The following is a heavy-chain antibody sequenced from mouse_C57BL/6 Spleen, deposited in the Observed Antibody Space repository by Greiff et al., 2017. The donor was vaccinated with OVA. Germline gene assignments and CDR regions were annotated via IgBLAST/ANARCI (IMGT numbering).Heavy chain of an antibody. CDR3: TRYSPFTTVVATKYFDV. J-gene: IGHJ1*03. Sequence: VKLMESGAELVRPGASVTLSCKASGYTFTDYEMHWVKQTPVHGLEWIGAIDPETGGTAYNQKFKGKAILTADKSSSTAYMELRSLTSEDSAVYYCTRYSPFTTVVATKYFDVWGTGTTVTVSS. CDR2: IDPETGGT. CDR1: GYTFTDYE. D-gene: IGHD1-1*01. V-gene: IGHV1-15*01.